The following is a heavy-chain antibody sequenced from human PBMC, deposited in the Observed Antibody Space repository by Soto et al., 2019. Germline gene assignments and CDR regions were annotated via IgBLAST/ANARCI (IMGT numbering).Heavy chain of an antibody. V-gene: IGHV3-48*03. J-gene: IGHJ4*02. CDR2: ISSSGSTI. D-gene: IGHD5-12*01. CDR1: GFTFSSYE. Sequence: GWSLRLSCAPSGFTFSSYEINWVRQAPGKGLEWVSYISSSGSTIYYADSVKGRFTISRDNAKNSLYLQMNSLRAEDTAVYYCASLIVATTFDYWAREPWSPSPQ. CDR3: ASLIVATTFDY.